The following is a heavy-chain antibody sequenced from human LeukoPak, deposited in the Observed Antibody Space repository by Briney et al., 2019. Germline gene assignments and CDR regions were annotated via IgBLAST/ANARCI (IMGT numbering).Heavy chain of an antibody. Sequence: PGGSLRLSCAASGFTFSSYWMSWVRQAPGKGLEWVANIKQDGSEKYYVDSVKGRFTISRDNAKNSLYLQMNSLRAEDTAVYYCARGGESYYGSGSHDYWGQGTLVTVSS. CDR2: IKQDGSEK. CDR3: ARGGESYYGSGSHDY. CDR1: GFTFSSYW. V-gene: IGHV3-7*01. D-gene: IGHD3-10*01. J-gene: IGHJ4*02.